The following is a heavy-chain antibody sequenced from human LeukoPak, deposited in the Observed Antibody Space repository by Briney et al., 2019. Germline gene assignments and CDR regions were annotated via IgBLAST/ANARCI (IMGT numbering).Heavy chain of an antibody. CDR3: AKGGYSSSWAAFDI. CDR1: GFTFGDYA. V-gene: IGHV3-23*01. CDR2: ISGSGGST. Sequence: GSLRLSCTASGFTFGDYAMSWVRQAPGKGLEWVSAISGSGGSTYYADSVKGRFTISRDNSKNTLYLQMNSLRAEDTAVYYCAKGGYSSSWAAFDIWGQGTMVTVSS. D-gene: IGHD6-13*01. J-gene: IGHJ3*02.